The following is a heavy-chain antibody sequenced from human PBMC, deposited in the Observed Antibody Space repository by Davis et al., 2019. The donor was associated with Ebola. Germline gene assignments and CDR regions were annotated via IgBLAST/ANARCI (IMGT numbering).Heavy chain of an antibody. J-gene: IGHJ4*02. CDR3: ATSKNIVATPFDY. CDR2: INHSGSASA. CDR1: GGSFSGYY. Sequence: PSETLSPTCTVFGGSFSGYYWSWIRQPPGKGLEWIAEINHSGSASARSNPSLESRATISVDTSKNQFSLRLSSVTAADTAVYYCATSKNIVATPFDYWGQGTLVTVSS. D-gene: IGHD5-12*01. V-gene: IGHV4-34*01.